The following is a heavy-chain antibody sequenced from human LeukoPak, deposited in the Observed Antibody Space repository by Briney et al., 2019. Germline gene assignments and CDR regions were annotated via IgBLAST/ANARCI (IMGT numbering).Heavy chain of an antibody. CDR1: GGSISIYY. CDR2: IYTSGST. V-gene: IGHV4-4*07. Sequence: SETLSLTCTVSGGSISIYYWSWIRQPAGKGLEWIGHIYTSGSTNYNPSLKSRVTMSVDTSKNQFSLKLSSVTAADTAVYYCARGIVGATDALDVWGQGTMVTVSS. D-gene: IGHD1-26*01. CDR3: ARGIVGATDALDV. J-gene: IGHJ3*01.